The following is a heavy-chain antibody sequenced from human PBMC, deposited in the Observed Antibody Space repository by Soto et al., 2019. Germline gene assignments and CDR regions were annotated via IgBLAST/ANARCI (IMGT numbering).Heavy chain of an antibody. J-gene: IGHJ4*02. CDR2: IYSGGSA. CDR1: GFSVSTNF. D-gene: IGHD4-17*01. V-gene: IGHV3-66*01. CDR3: STAPGFFDY. Sequence: EVQLVDSGGGLVQPGGSLRLSCAASGFSVSTNFMAWVRQAPGKGLEWVSVIYSGGSAYYADSVRGRFTISRDSSKNTLYLQMNNLRAEDTAVYYCSTAPGFFDYWGQGTLVTVSS.